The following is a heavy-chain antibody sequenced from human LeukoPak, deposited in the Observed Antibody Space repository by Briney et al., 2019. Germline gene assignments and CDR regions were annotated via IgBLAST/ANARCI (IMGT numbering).Heavy chain of an antibody. CDR1: GFTFSSYS. V-gene: IGHV3-21*01. D-gene: IGHD5-12*01. CDR2: ISSSSSYI. CDR3: ARERYSAYDDAFDI. Sequence: GESLKISCAASGFTFSSYSMHWVRQAPGRGLEWVSSISSSSSYIYYADSVKGRFTISRDNAKNSLYLQMNSLRAEDTAVYYCARERYSAYDDAFDIWGQGTMVTVSS. J-gene: IGHJ3*02.